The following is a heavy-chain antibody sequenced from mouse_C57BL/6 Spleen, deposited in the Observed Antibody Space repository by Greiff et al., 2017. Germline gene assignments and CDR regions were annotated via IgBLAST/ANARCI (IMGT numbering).Heavy chain of an antibody. D-gene: IGHD2-5*01. CDR3: ARSDSNFSWFAY. CDR1: GYAFSSYW. Sequence: VQLQQSGAELVKPGASVKISCKASGYAFSSYWMNWVKQRPGKGLEWIGQIYPGDGDTNYNGKFKGKATLTADKSSSTAYMPLSSLTSEDSAVYFCARSDSNFSWFAYWGQGTLVTVSA. J-gene: IGHJ3*01. V-gene: IGHV1-80*01. CDR2: IYPGDGDT.